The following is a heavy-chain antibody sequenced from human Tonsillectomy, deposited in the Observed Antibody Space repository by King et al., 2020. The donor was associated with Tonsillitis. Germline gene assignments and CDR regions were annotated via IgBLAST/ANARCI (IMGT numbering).Heavy chain of an antibody. CDR3: ARNWEGLDS. J-gene: IGHJ4*02. CDR2: INEDGSQK. V-gene: IGHV3-7*01. D-gene: IGHD1-26*01. CDR1: GFIFGGSY. Sequence: VQLVESGGGLVQPGGSLRLSCAASGFIFGGSYMSWVRQAPGKGLEWVANINEDGSQKGYVDSVRGRFTISRDNAEDSVSLEMNSLRVEDTAVYYCARNWEGLDSGGQGALVTVSS.